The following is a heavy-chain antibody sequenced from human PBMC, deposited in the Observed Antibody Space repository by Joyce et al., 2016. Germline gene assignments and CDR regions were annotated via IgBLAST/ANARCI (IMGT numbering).Heavy chain of an antibody. D-gene: IGHD6-19*01. CDR3: AKDNSGWFGILLNYFDY. V-gene: IGHV3-23*01. CDR1: GFTFSSHG. Sequence: EVQLLESGGGLVQPGGSLRLSCAASGFTFSSHGMSWVRQAPGRGLGWVSAMSGGGDSTHYAESVRGRFTISRDNSKNTLYLQMNSLRAEDTAVYYCAKDNSGWFGILLNYFDYWGQGTLVTVSS. CDR2: MSGGGDST. J-gene: IGHJ4*02.